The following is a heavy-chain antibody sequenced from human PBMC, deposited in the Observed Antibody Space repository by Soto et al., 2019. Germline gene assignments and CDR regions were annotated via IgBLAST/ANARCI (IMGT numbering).Heavy chain of an antibody. J-gene: IGHJ4*02. D-gene: IGHD3-3*02. CDR1: GGSISSYY. CDR2: IYYSGST. V-gene: IGHV4-59*12. CDR3: ARESFSASPNFFDY. Sequence: SETLSLTCTVSGGSISSYYWSWIRQPPGKGLEWIGYIYYSGSTNYNPSLKSRFTISRDDAKNSLYLQMDSLRADDTAVYYCARESFSASPNFFDYWGQGTLVTVSS.